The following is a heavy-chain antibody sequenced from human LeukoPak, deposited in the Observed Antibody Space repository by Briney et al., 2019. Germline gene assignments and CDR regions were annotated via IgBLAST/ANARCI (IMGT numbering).Heavy chain of an antibody. Sequence: PGGSLRLSCAASGFTVSSNYMSWVRQAPGKGLEWVSAIYSGGSTYYADSAKGRFTISRDNSKNTLYLQMNSLRAEDTAVYYCAKSIGGSIAAAGDDAFDIWGQGTMVTVSS. J-gene: IGHJ3*02. CDR1: GFTVSSNY. CDR2: IYSGGST. CDR3: AKSIGGSIAAAGDDAFDI. V-gene: IGHV3-53*01. D-gene: IGHD6-13*01.